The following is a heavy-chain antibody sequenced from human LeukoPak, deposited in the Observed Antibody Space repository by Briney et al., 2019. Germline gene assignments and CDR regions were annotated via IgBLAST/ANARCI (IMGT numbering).Heavy chain of an antibody. CDR3: ARRYCSGGSCYSLDY. Sequence: ASVKVSCKASGYTFTSYAMNWVRQAPGQGLEWMGWINTNTGNPTYAQGFTGRFVFSLDTSVSTAYLQISSLKAEDTAVYYCARRYCSGGSCYSLDYWGQGTLVTVSS. CDR1: GYTFTSYA. D-gene: IGHD2-15*01. V-gene: IGHV7-4-1*02. CDR2: INTNTGNP. J-gene: IGHJ4*02.